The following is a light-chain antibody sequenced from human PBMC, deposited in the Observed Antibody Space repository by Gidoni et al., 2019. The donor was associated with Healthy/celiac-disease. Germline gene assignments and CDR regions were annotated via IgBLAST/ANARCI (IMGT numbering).Light chain of an antibody. CDR3: AAWDDSLNGWV. V-gene: IGLV1-44*01. CDR1: SSNIGSNT. J-gene: IGLJ3*02. Sequence: QSLLTQPPSPSGTPGQRVTISCSGSSSNIGSNTVNWYQQLPGTAPKLLIYSNNQRPSGVTDRFAGYKSGTSASLAISGLQSEDEADYYCAAWDDSLNGWVFGGGTKLTVL. CDR2: SNN.